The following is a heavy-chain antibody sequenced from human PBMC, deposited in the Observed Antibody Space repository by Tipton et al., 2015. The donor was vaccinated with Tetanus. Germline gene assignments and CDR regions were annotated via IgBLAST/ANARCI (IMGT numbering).Heavy chain of an antibody. J-gene: IGHJ3*02. V-gene: IGHV3-53*01. CDR1: GFTVSSNY. CDR2: IYSGGST. CDR3: SRKTFYYDSSGEEDAFDI. Sequence: SLRLSCAASGFTVSSNYMSWVRQTPGKGLEWVSVIYSGGSTYYADSVKGRFTISRDNSKNTLYLQMNSLRAEDTGVYYCSRKTFYYDSSGEEDAFDIWGQGTMVTVSS. D-gene: IGHD3-22*01.